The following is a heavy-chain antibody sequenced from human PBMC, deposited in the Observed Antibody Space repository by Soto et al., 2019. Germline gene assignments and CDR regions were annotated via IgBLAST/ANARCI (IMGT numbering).Heavy chain of an antibody. CDR1: GGSFSGYY. CDR2: INHSGST. D-gene: IGHD2-8*01. J-gene: IGHJ4*02. V-gene: IGHV4-34*01. CDR3: ARGQPYCTNGVCYVYFDY. Sequence: TLSLTCAVYGGSFSGYYWSWIRQPPGKGLEWIGEINHSGSTNYNPSLKSRVTISVDTSKNQFSLKLSSVTAADTAVYYCARGQPYCTNGVCYVYFDYWGQGTLVTVSS.